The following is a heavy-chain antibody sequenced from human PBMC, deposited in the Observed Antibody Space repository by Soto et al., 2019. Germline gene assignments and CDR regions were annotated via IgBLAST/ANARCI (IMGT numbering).Heavy chain of an antibody. V-gene: IGHV3-15*07. CDR1: GFTFSNAW. D-gene: IGHD3-10*01. CDR2: IKSKTDGGTT. CDR3: TTCEFDFWGSGSYSSCYYYYGMDV. Sequence: GSLRLSCAASGFTFSNAWMNWVRQAPGKGLEWVGRIKSKTDGGTTDYAAPVKGRFTISRDDSKNTLYLQMNSLKTEDTAVYYCTTCEFDFWGSGSYSSCYYYYGMDVWGQGTTVTVSS. J-gene: IGHJ6*02.